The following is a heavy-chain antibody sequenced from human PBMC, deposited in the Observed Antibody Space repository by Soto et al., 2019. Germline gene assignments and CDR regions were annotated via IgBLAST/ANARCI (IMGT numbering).Heavy chain of an antibody. CDR2: IKQDGSEK. Sequence: GSLRLSCAASGFTFSSYWMSWVRQAPGKGLEWVADIKQDGSEKYYVDSVKGRFTISRDNAKNSLYLQMNSLRAEDTAVYYCARDRANYDFWSGSEPFDYWGQGTLVTVSS. D-gene: IGHD3-3*01. CDR1: GFTFSSYW. CDR3: ARDRANYDFWSGSEPFDY. V-gene: IGHV3-7*01. J-gene: IGHJ4*02.